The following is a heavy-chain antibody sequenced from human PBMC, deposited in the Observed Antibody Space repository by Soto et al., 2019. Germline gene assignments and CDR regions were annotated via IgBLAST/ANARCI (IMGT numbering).Heavy chain of an antibody. CDR2: VYPSDSDV. J-gene: IGHJ4*02. CDR3: TKGASCPFDV. CDR1: GYRFTSSW. V-gene: IGHV5-51*01. Sequence: PGESLKISCQGSGYRFTSSWIGRVRPMPGKGLEWLGNVYPSDSDVRYSPSFEGRVTISADNSINTAYLHLPNFKSSNNAIYYRTKGASCPFDVWGQGTRVTVSS. D-gene: IGHD3-16*01.